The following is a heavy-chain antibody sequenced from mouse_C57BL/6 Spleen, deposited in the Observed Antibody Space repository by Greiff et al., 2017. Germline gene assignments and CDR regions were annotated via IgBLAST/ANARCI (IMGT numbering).Heavy chain of an antibody. Sequence: QVTLKVSGPGILQPSQTLSLTCSFSGFSLSTFGMGVGWIRQPSGKGLEWLAHIWWDDDKYYNPALKSRLTISKDTSKNQVFLKIANVDTADTATYYCARIAPPLYYYGSSYYAMDYWGQGTSVTVSS. CDR1: GFSLSTFGMG. V-gene: IGHV8-8*01. J-gene: IGHJ4*01. CDR3: ARIAPPLYYYGSSYYAMDY. CDR2: IWWDDDK. D-gene: IGHD1-1*01.